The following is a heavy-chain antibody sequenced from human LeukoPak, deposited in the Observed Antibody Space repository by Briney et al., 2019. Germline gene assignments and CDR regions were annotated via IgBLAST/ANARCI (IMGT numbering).Heavy chain of an antibody. Sequence: EASVKVSCKASGYTFTSYYMHWVRQAPGQVLEWMGIINPSGGSTSYAQKFQGRVTMTRDTSTSTVYMELSSLRSEDTAVYYCARVQVVDTAMVTSDYWGQGTLVTVSS. D-gene: IGHD5-18*01. CDR1: GYTFTSYY. CDR3: ARVQVVDTAMVTSDY. J-gene: IGHJ4*02. V-gene: IGHV1-46*01. CDR2: INPSGGST.